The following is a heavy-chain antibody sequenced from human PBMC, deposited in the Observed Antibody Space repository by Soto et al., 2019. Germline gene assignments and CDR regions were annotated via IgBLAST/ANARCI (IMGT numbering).Heavy chain of an antibody. Sequence: ASVKVSCKASGYTFTSYAMHWVRQAPGQRLEWMGWINAGNGNTKYSQKFQGRVTITRDTSASTAYMKLSSLRSEDTSVYYCARDSIVVGPHDTFWSGYYKNYYYYYMDVWGKGTTVTVSS. V-gene: IGHV1-3*01. CDR2: INAGNGNT. D-gene: IGHD3-3*01. CDR3: ARDSIVVGPHDTFWSGYYKNYYYYYMDV. J-gene: IGHJ6*03. CDR1: GYTFTSYA.